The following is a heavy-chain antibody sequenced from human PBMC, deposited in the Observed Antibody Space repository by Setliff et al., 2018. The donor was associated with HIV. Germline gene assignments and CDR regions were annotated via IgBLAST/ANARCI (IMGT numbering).Heavy chain of an antibody. Sequence: GGSLRLSCAASGFTFSSYAMSWVRQAPGKGLEWVSAISGSGGSTYYADSVKGRFIISRDDAKNSLYLQMNSLRAEDTAIYYCARAWAMQQLVPAYWGQGTLVTVSS. D-gene: IGHD6-6*01. CDR2: ISGSGGST. CDR3: ARAWAMQQLVPAY. CDR1: GFTFSSYA. V-gene: IGHV3-23*01. J-gene: IGHJ4*02.